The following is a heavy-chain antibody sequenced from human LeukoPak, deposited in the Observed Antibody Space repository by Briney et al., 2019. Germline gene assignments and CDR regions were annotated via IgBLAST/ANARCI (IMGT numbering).Heavy chain of an antibody. CDR1: GGSFSGYY. V-gene: IGHV4-34*01. CDR3: ARGRNYYGSGSPFRY. D-gene: IGHD3-10*01. J-gene: IGHJ4*02. CDR2: INHSGST. Sequence: SETLSLTCAVYGGSFSGYYWSWIRQPPGKGLEWIGEINHSGSTNYNPSLKCRVTISVDTSKNQFSLKLSSVTAADTAVYYCARGRNYYGSGSPFRYWGQGTLVTVSS.